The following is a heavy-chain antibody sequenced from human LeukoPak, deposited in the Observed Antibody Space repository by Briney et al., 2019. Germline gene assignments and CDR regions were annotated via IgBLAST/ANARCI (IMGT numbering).Heavy chain of an antibody. CDR2: INHSGST. CDR1: GGYISSYY. D-gene: IGHD3-10*01. J-gene: IGHJ4*02. CDR3: ARGGRWFPRGNDY. V-gene: IGHV4-34*01. Sequence: SETLSLTCTVSGGYISSYYWSWIRQPPGKGLEWIGEINHSGSTNYNPSLKSRVTISVDTSKNQFSLKLSSVTAADTAVYYCARGGRWFPRGNDYWGRGTLVTVSS.